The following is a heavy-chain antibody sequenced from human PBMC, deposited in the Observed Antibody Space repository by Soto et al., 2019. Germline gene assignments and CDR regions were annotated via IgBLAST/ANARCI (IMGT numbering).Heavy chain of an antibody. CDR2: IYYSGST. D-gene: IGHD3-22*01. J-gene: IGHJ5*02. Sequence: QPPGKGLEWIGSIYYSGSTYYNPSLKSRVTISVDTSKNQFSLKLSSVTAADTAVYYCATRPGDYYDSSVDPWGQGTLVTVSS. V-gene: IGHV4-39*01. CDR3: ATRPGDYYDSSVDP.